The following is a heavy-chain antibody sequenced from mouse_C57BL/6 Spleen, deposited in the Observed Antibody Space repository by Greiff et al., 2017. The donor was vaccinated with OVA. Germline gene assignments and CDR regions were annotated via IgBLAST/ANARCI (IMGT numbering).Heavy chain of an antibody. D-gene: IGHD1-1*01. CDR1: GYTFTSYW. J-gene: IGHJ3*01. CDR3: ALGGDYYGSSSWFAY. Sequence: VQLQQPGAELVKPGASVKLSCKASGYTFTSYWMQWVKQRPGQGLEWIGEIDPSDSYTNYHQKFKGKATLTVDTSSSTAYMPLSSLTSEDSAVYYCALGGDYYGSSSWFAYWGQGTLVTVSA. CDR2: IDPSDSYT. V-gene: IGHV1-50*01.